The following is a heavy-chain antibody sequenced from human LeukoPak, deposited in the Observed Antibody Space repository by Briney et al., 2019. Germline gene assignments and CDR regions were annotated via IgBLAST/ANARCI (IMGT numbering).Heavy chain of an antibody. Sequence: GGSLRLSCAASEFTFSSYSMNWVRQAPGKGLEWVSSISSSSSYIYYADSVKGRFIISRDNAKNSLYLQMNSLRAEDTAVYYCAREIGRGYSGYDRYYFDCWGQGTLVTVSS. J-gene: IGHJ4*02. D-gene: IGHD5-12*01. CDR2: ISSSSSYI. CDR1: EFTFSSYS. V-gene: IGHV3-21*01. CDR3: AREIGRGYSGYDRYYFDC.